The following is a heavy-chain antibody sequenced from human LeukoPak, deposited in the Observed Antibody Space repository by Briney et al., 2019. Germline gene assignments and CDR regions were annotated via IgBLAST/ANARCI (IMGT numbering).Heavy chain of an antibody. J-gene: IGHJ6*03. CDR1: GGSISSYY. D-gene: IGHD3-10*01. V-gene: IGHV4-4*09. CDR2: IYTSGST. Sequence: PSETLSLTCTVSGGSISSYYWSWIRQPPGKGLEWIGYIYTSGSTNYNPSLKSRVTISVDTSKNQFSLKLSSVTAADTAVYYCASSPPYYYGSGSYYAYYYYYYMDVWGKGTTVTVSS. CDR3: ASSPPYYYGSGSYYAYYYYYYMDV.